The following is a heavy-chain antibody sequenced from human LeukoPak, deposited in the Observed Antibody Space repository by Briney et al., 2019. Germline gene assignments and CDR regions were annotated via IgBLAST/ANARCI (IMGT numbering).Heavy chain of an antibody. CDR3: TRSLTGTTFGDY. CDR1: GFSFSVST. J-gene: IGHJ4*02. CDR2: IRDKDESYAT. V-gene: IGHV3-73*01. Sequence: PGGSLRLSCAASGFSFSVSTMHWVRQASGKGLEWVGRIRDKDESYATVYAASVKGRFTISGDDSQNTAYLQLNSLRSDDTAVYYCTRSLTGTTFGDYWGQGTLVTASS. D-gene: IGHD1-7*01.